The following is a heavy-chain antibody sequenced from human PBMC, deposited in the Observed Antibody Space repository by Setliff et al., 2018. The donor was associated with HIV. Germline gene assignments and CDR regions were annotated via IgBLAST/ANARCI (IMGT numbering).Heavy chain of an antibody. V-gene: IGHV1-69*10. Sequence: GASVKVSCKASGGTFSAYAVSWLRQAPGYGLEWMGGIISILGKTSYAQRFQGRVTITADKSATSAYMELNSLTSEDTAVYYCATYHYYDSSAYFIDLYYLDYWGQGTLVTVSS. CDR1: GGTFSAYA. J-gene: IGHJ4*02. D-gene: IGHD3-22*01. CDR2: IISILGKT. CDR3: ATYHYYDSSAYFIDLYYLDY.